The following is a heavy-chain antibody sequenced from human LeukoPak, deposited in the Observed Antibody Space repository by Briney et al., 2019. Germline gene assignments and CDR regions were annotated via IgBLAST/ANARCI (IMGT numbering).Heavy chain of an antibody. V-gene: IGHV1-46*01. CDR3: ARDGTSYYYGSGSPHYYGMDV. CDR2: INPSGGST. J-gene: IGHJ6*04. Sequence: GASVKVSCKASGYTFTSYYMHWVRQAPGQGLEWMGIINPSGGSTSYAQKFHGRVTMTRDTSTSTVYMELSSLRSEDTAVYYCARDGTSYYYGSGSPHYYGMDVWGKGTTVTVSS. D-gene: IGHD3-10*01. CDR1: GYTFTSYY.